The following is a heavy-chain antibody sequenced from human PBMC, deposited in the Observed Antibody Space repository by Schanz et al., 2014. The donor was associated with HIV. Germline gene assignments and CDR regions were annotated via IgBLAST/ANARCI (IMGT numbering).Heavy chain of an antibody. V-gene: IGHV3-30*18. CDR1: GFSFSDYH. Sequence: QVQLVESGGDLVKPGGSLRLSCTASGFSFSDYHMSWIRQAPGKGLEWVAVISYDGTNKKFADSVKGRLTISRDNSKNTLYLQINSLRAEDTAVYYCAKGLTIWLQPPFDYWGQGTLVTVSS. D-gene: IGHD5-12*01. CDR3: AKGLTIWLQPPFDY. CDR2: ISYDGTNK. J-gene: IGHJ4*02.